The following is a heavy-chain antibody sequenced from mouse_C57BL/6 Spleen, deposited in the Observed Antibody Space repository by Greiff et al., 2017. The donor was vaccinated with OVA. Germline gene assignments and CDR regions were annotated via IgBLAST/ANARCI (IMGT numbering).Heavy chain of an antibody. CDR1: GYSFTSYY. CDR2: IYPGSGNT. D-gene: IGHD2-4*01. V-gene: IGHV1-66*01. J-gene: IGHJ4*01. CDR3: ERSGNDDDAYAMDY. Sequence: VQRVESGPELVKPGASVKISCKASGYSFTSYYIHWVKQRPGQGLEWIGWIYPGSGNTKYNEKFKGKATLTADTSSSTAYMQLSSLTSEDAAVYDCERSGNDDDAYAMDYWGQGTSVTVSS.